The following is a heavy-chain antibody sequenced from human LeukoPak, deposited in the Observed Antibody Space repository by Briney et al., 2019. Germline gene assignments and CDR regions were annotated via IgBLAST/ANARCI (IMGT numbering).Heavy chain of an antibody. D-gene: IGHD3-22*01. CDR2: INAGNGNT. Sequence: GASVKVSCKASGYTFTSYAMHWVRQAPGQRLEWMGWINAGNGNTKYSPEFQGRVTITRDTSASTAYMELSSLRSEDMAFYYCARDGVDHYDSGASGFDCWGQGTLVTVSS. V-gene: IGHV1-3*03. CDR1: GYTFTSYA. J-gene: IGHJ4*02. CDR3: ARDGVDHYDSGASGFDC.